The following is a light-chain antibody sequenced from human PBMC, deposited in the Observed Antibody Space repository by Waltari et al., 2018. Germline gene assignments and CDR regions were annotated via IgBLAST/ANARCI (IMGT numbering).Light chain of an antibody. V-gene: IGLV8-61*01. CDR3: SMYMGSGVWV. J-gene: IGLJ3*02. Sequence: QTVVTQEPSLSVSPGGTVTLTSALSSGSVSGTSYPTWYQQTPGQPPRTLVYKGISRSSGVPDRFSGSILGNTAALTITGAQADDESDYYCSMYMGSGVWVFGGGTKLTVL. CDR2: KGI. CDR1: SGSVSGTSY.